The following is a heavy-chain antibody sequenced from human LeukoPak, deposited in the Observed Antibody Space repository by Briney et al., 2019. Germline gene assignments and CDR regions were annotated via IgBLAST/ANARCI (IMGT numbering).Heavy chain of an antibody. CDR3: IRSDSSWFDY. CDR2: IKQDGSEK. D-gene: IGHD6-13*01. J-gene: IGHJ4*02. Sequence: GGSLGLSCAASGFTFSTFGFNWVRQAPGKGLEWVANIKQDGSEKYYVDSVKGRFTISRDNAKNSLYLQMNSLRAEDTAVYYCIRSDSSWFDYWGQGTLLTVSS. V-gene: IGHV3-7*01. CDR1: GFTFSTFG.